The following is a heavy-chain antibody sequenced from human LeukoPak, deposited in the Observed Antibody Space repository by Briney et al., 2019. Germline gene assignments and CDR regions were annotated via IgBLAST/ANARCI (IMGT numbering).Heavy chain of an antibody. CDR1: GFHFTTYA. V-gene: IGHV3-23*01. CDR2: ISGRGGRT. CDR3: ARDRRDYYDSSGLDY. D-gene: IGHD3-22*01. J-gene: IGHJ4*02. Sequence: GGSLRLSCAASGFHFTTYAMSWVRQAPGKGLEWVSAISGRGGRTYYADSVKGRFTISRDNSKNTLYLQMNSLRAEDTAVYYCARDRRDYYDSSGLDYWGQGTLVTVSS.